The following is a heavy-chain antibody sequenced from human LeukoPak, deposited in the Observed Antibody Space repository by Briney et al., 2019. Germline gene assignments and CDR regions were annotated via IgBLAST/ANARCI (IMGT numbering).Heavy chain of an antibody. Sequence: PSETPSLTCTVSGGSISTYYWSWIRQPPGKGLEWIGYIYYSGSTKYNPSLKSRVTISVDTSRNQFSLRLSSVTPADTAVYYCARSVGATGTYNWFDPWGQGTLVTVSS. CDR1: GGSISTYY. D-gene: IGHD1-26*01. V-gene: IGHV4-59*01. J-gene: IGHJ5*02. CDR3: ARSVGATGTYNWFDP. CDR2: IYYSGST.